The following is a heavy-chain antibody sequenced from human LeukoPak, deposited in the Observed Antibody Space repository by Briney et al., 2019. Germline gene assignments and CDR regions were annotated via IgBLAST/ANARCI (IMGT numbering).Heavy chain of an antibody. D-gene: IGHD1-26*01. J-gene: IGHJ4*02. CDR3: ARDRLTRASYFFDY. CDR2: ISGGSSTI. Sequence: GGSLRLSCAASAFTFSDYSMNWVRQAPGKGLEWISYISGGSSTIYYADSVRGRFTISRDNAKNSMYLQMNSLRAEDTAVYYCARDRLTRASYFFDYWGQGTLVTVSS. CDR1: AFTFSDYS. V-gene: IGHV3-48*01.